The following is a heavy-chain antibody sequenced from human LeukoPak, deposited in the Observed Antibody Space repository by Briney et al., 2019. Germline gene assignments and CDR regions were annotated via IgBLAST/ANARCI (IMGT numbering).Heavy chain of an antibody. J-gene: IGHJ4*02. V-gene: IGHV4-59*08. CDR3: ARRGFFDF. Sequence: SETLSLTCTVSGVSISSYYWSWIRQPPGKGLELIAYISNSGSTNYNPSLKSRVTIPVDTSKNHFSLKLSSVTAADTAIYFCARRGFFDFWGQGTLVTVSS. CDR1: GVSISSYY. CDR2: ISNSGST.